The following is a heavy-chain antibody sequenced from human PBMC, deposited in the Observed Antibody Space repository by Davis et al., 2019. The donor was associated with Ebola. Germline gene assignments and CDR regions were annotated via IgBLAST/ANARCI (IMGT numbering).Heavy chain of an antibody. CDR2: ISSSSSYI. Sequence: GGSLRLSCAASGFTFSSYSMNWVRQAPGKGLEWVSSISSSSSYIYYADSVKGRFTISRDNAKNSLYLQMNSLRAEDTAVYYCAREAFWSGYFDYWGQGTLVTVSS. V-gene: IGHV3-21*01. CDR3: AREAFWSGYFDY. CDR1: GFTFSSYS. D-gene: IGHD3-3*01. J-gene: IGHJ4*02.